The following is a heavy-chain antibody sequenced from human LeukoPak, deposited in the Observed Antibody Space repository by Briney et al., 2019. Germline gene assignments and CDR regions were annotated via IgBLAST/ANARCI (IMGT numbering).Heavy chain of an antibody. J-gene: IGHJ4*02. D-gene: IGHD6-13*01. Sequence: GGSLRLSCAASGFTFDDYAMHWVRQAPGKGLEWVSGISWNSGSIGYADSVKGRFTISRDNAKSSLYLQMNSLRAEDTALYYCAKDRTLGYSSSWYYFDYWGQGTLVTVSS. V-gene: IGHV3-9*01. CDR1: GFTFDDYA. CDR3: AKDRTLGYSSSWYYFDY. CDR2: ISWNSGSI.